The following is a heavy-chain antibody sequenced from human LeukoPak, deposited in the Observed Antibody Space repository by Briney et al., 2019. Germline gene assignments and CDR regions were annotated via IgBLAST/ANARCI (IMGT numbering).Heavy chain of an antibody. CDR1: GYSFTSHY. D-gene: IGHD1-26*01. J-gene: IGHJ5*02. CDR2: INPSGSST. CDR3: AGDNSVGDVAWWFDP. V-gene: IGHV1-46*01. Sequence: ALVKVSCKASGYSFTSHYMHWVRQAPGQGLEWLGLINPSGSSTLYAQKFQGRITMTRDMSTTTDYMELSSLTYDDTAVYYCAGDNSVGDVAWWFDPWGQGTLVTVSS.